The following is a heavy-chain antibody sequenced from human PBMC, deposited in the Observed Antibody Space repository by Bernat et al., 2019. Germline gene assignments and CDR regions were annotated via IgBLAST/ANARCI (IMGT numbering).Heavy chain of an antibody. Sequence: QVQLVESGGGLVKPGGSLRLSCAASGFTFSDYYMSWIRQAPGKGLEWVSYISSSSSYTNYADSVKGRFTISRDNAKNSLYLQMNSLRAEDTAVYYCAGGTCTSATYMDVWGKGTTVTVSS. J-gene: IGHJ6*03. CDR3: AGGTCTSATYMDV. V-gene: IGHV3-11*05. CDR2: ISSSSSYT. CDR1: GFTFSDYY.